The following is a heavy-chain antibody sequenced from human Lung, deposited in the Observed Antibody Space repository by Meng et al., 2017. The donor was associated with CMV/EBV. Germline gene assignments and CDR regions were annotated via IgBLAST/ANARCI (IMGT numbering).Heavy chain of an antibody. CDR3: AKDLLLFGGPNAYFDY. CDR2: IRHDGTNK. D-gene: IGHD3-16*01. V-gene: IGHV3-30*02. J-gene: IGHJ4*02. Sequence: SXAASGFRFDDYGMHWVRQTPGKGLEWVAFIRHDGTNKFYGDSVKGRFTISRDNSKNTVYLQMNSLRPEETAVYYCAKDLLLFGGPNAYFDYWGQGTLVTVSS. CDR1: GFRFDDYG.